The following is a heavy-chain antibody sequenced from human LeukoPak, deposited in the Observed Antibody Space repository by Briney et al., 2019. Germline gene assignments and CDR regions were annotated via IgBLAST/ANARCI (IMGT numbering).Heavy chain of an antibody. CDR1: GFIFSSYA. Sequence: GGSVRLSCAASGFIFSSYALSWVRQAPGKGLEWVSGISGSGGSTNYADSVKGRFTISRDNSNNTLYLQMHSLRVEDTAVYYCGKVYCGSACFYRIDCWGQGTLVTVSS. V-gene: IGHV3-23*01. J-gene: IGHJ4*02. CDR2: ISGSGGST. D-gene: IGHD2-2*02. CDR3: GKVYCGSACFYRIDC.